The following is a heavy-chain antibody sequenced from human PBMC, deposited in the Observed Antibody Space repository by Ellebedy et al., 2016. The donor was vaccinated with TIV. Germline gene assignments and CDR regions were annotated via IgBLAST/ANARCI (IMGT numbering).Heavy chain of an antibody. Sequence: GESLKISXAASGFTFSSYSMNWVRQAPGKGLEWVSYISSSSSTIYYADSVKGRFTISRDNAKNSLYLQMNSLRAEDTAVYYCARRGWELPFDYWGQGTLVTVSS. V-gene: IGHV3-48*04. CDR1: GFTFSSYS. CDR2: ISSSSSTI. J-gene: IGHJ4*02. D-gene: IGHD1-26*01. CDR3: ARRGWELPFDY.